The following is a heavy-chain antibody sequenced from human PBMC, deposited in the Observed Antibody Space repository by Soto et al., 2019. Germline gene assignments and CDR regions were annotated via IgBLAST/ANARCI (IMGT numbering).Heavy chain of an antibody. V-gene: IGHV4-59*01. CDR1: GGSISSYY. J-gene: IGHJ5*02. Sequence: QVQLQESGPGLVKPSETLSLSCTVSGGSISSYYWSWIRQPPGKGLEWIGYIYYSGSSNHNPSLQSRVTISVDTSKHQFSLKLSSVTAADTAVYYCARWTYSSSWYKGWFDPWGQGTLVTVSS. D-gene: IGHD6-13*01. CDR3: ARWTYSSSWYKGWFDP. CDR2: IYYSGSS.